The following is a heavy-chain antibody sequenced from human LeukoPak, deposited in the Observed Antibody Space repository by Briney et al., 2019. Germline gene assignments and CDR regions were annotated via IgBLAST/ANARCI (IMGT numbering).Heavy chain of an antibody. CDR3: ARDLPDFSLRISSGGFDI. V-gene: IGHV1-69*05. J-gene: IGHJ3*02. D-gene: IGHD4-23*01. CDR1: GGTFSSYA. Sequence: SVKVSCKASGGTFSSYAISWVRQAPGQGLEWMGGIIPIFDTPNYAQRFQGRVTITTDESTSTAYMELSSLRSEDTAMYYCARDLPDFSLRISSGGFDIWGQGTMVTVSS. CDR2: IIPIFDTP.